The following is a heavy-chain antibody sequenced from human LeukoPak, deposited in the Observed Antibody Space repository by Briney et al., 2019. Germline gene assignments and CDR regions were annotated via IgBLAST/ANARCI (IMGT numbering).Heavy chain of an antibody. V-gene: IGHV1-2*02. Sequence: ASVKVSCKASGYTFTGYYMHWVRQPPGQGLEWMGWINPNSGGTNYAQKFQGRVTMTRDTSISTAYMELSRLRSDDTAVYYCARAPAACSSTSCYDNWFDPWGQGTLVTVSS. CDR3: ARAPAACSSTSCYDNWFDP. J-gene: IGHJ5*02. CDR2: INPNSGGT. D-gene: IGHD2-2*01. CDR1: GYTFTGYY.